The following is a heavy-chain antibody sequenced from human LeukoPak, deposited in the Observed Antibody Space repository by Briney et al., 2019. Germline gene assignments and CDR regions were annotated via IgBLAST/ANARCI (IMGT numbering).Heavy chain of an antibody. D-gene: IGHD2-8*01. V-gene: IGHV1-18*01. CDR2: ISAYNGNT. CDR1: GYTFTSYG. Sequence: GASVKVSCKASGYTFTSYGISWVRQAPGQGLEGLGWISAYNGNTNYAQKLQGRVTMTTDTSTSTAYMELRRLRSDDTAVYYCARGGYCTNGVCYIDYWGQGTLVTVSS. J-gene: IGHJ4*02. CDR3: ARGGYCTNGVCYIDY.